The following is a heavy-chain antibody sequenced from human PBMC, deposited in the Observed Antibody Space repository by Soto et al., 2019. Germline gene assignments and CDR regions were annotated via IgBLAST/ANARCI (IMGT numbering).Heavy chain of an antibody. D-gene: IGHD1-26*01. Sequence: EVQLVESGGGLVQPGGSLRLSCAASGFTFSDHYMDWVRQAPGKGLEGVARSRNRVNSHTTEYDPSVKGRFTISRDESKSSLYLQMNSLKIEDTAVYYCTRGLLGGAPSYTFHGMDVWGQGTTVTVSS. V-gene: IGHV3-72*01. CDR2: SRNRVNSHTT. J-gene: IGHJ6*01. CDR3: TRGLLGGAPSYTFHGMDV. CDR1: GFTFSDHY.